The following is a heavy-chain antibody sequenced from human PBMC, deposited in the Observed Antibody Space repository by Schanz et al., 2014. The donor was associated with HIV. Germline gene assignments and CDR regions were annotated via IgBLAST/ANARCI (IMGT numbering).Heavy chain of an antibody. V-gene: IGHV3-30*03. D-gene: IGHD1-1*01. Sequence: QVQLVESGGGVVQPGRSLRLSCAASGFTFSDFGMHWVRQAPGKGLEWVAVISYDGSNKYYADSVKGRFTISRDNAKNSVYLQMNSLRGEDTAVYYCARENWDVAIGYSWGQGVLVIVSA. CDR3: ARENWDVAIGYS. CDR1: GFTFSDFG. CDR2: ISYDGSNK. J-gene: IGHJ5*02.